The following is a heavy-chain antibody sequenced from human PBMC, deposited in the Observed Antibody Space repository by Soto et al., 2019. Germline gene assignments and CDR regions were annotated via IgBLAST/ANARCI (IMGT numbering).Heavy chain of an antibody. V-gene: IGHV1-3*01. D-gene: IGHD6-13*01. CDR1: GYTFTSYG. CDR2: INAANGDT. Sequence: ASVKVSCKASGYTFTSYGVHWVRQAPGQRLEWMGWINAANGDTKYSPKFQGRVTITRDTSASTAYMELSRLRSEDTAVYYCVRRHVSATGIDWFDPWGQGTLVTVS. CDR3: VRRHVSATGIDWFDP. J-gene: IGHJ5*02.